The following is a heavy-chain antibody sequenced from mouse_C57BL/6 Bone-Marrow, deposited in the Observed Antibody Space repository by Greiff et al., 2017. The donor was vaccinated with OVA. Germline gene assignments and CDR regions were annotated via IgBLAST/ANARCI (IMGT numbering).Heavy chain of an antibody. CDR2: IYPRSGNT. V-gene: IGHV1-81*01. D-gene: IGHD4-1*01. CDR3: ARLGEDWYFDV. Sequence: VKLQESGAELARPGASVKLSCKASGYTFTSYGISWVKQRTGQGLEWIGEIYPRSGNTYYNEKFKGKATLTADKSSSTAYMELRSLTSEDSAVYFCARLGEDWYFDVWGTGTTVTVSS. CDR1: GYTFTSYG. J-gene: IGHJ1*03.